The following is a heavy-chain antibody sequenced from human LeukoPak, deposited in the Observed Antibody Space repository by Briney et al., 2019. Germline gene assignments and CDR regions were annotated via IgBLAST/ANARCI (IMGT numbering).Heavy chain of an antibody. V-gene: IGHV3-7*01. Sequence: PGGSLRLSCAASGFIFSDYWMSWVWQAPGKGLEWVANINQVGTDKYYVDSVKGRFTMSRDNANNLLYLHMNSLRAEDTAVYYCARHLFNNVWSPNDYWGQGTLVVVSS. CDR3: ARHLFNNVWSPNDY. J-gene: IGHJ4*02. D-gene: IGHD1-14*01. CDR2: INQVGTDK. CDR1: GFIFSDYW.